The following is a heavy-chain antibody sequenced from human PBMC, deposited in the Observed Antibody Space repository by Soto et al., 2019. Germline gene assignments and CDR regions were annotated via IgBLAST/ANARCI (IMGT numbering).Heavy chain of an antibody. V-gene: IGHV1-45*02. J-gene: IGHJ4*02. CDR3: ASGGAGSGPFTWELPDH. D-gene: IGHD1-26*01. CDR2: ITPFSGDV. CDR1: GNTFTYRY. Sequence: QMQLVQSGAEVKKTGSSVTVSCKALGNTFTYRYLHWVRQAPGQALEWMGWITPFSGDVHYAQKFQDRVTITRDRSINTAYMQMSSLRSEATAMYFCASGGAGSGPFTWELPDHWGQGTLVTVSS.